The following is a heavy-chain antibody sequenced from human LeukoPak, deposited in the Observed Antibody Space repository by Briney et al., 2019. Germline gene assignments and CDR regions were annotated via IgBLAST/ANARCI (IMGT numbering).Heavy chain of an antibody. CDR3: ARHGQNDGYPLDY. J-gene: IGHJ4*02. D-gene: IGHD5-24*01. CDR2: IHYSGST. Sequence: SETLSLTRTVSGGSTSGYYWSWIRQPPGKGLEWIAYIHYSGSTNYNPPLKSRLTISVDTSKNQLSLKLNSMTDADTAVYYCARHGQNDGYPLDYWGQGTLVSDSS. CDR1: GGSTSGYY. V-gene: IGHV4-59*08.